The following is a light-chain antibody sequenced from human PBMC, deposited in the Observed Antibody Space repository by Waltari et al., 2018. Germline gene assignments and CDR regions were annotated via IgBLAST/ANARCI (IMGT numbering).Light chain of an antibody. Sequence: QLVLTQSPSASASLGASVKFTCTLSSGHSSYAIAWHQQQPEKGPRYLMKINSDDTHTKGDLIPDRFSGSSSGAERYLTISSLQSEDEADYYCQTWGTGSWVFGGGTKLTVL. J-gene: IGLJ3*02. CDR1: SGHSSYA. CDR2: INSDDTH. CDR3: QTWGTGSWV. V-gene: IGLV4-69*01.